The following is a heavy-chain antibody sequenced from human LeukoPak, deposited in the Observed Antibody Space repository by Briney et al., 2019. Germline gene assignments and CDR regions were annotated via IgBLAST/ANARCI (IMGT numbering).Heavy chain of an antibody. CDR2: INPDGSTT. D-gene: IGHD1-7*01. V-gene: IGHV3-74*01. Sequence: PGGSLRLSCEASGFTFSSYWMHWVRQVPGKEPVWVSRINPDGSTTNYADSVKGRFTISRDNAKNMLYVQMNSLSAEDTAVYYCARGDGNFWGLPHWGQGTLVTVSS. J-gene: IGHJ4*02. CDR1: GFTFSSYW. CDR3: ARGDGNFWGLPH.